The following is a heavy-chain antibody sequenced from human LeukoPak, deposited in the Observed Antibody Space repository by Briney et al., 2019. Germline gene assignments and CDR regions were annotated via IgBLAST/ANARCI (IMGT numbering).Heavy chain of an antibody. J-gene: IGHJ2*01. CDR2: ISGSGGNT. V-gene: IGHV3-23*01. D-gene: IGHD5-24*01. CDR3: AKSWGGYNPLRWYFDL. CDR1: GFTFSSYA. Sequence: HPGGSLRLSCAASGFTFSSYAMSWVRQAPGKGLEWVSAISGSGGNTYYADSVKGRFTIPRDNSKNTLYLQMNSLRAADTAVYYCAKSWGGYNPLRWYFDLWGRGTLVTVSS.